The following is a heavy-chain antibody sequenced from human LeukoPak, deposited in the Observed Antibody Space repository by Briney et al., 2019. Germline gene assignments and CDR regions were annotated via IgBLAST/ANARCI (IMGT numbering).Heavy chain of an antibody. V-gene: IGHV3-23*01. D-gene: IGHD5-24*01. CDR2: TGLNSVNT. J-gene: IGHJ4*02. CDR3: AKGDDIGKHPTRAYYFDT. Sequence: GGSLRLSCAASGFTFSRHAMSWVRQSPGKGLEWVSTTGLNSVNTLCAESVQGRFSISRDNSKNTLDLQMDNLRVDDTAVYYCAKGDDIGKHPTRAYYFDTWGQGTLVTVSS. CDR1: GFTFSRHA.